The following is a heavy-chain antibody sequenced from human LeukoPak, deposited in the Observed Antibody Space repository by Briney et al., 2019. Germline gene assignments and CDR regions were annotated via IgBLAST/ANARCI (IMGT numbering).Heavy chain of an antibody. CDR3: AREETRYYYYYGMDV. Sequence: PSETLSLTCAVYGGSFSGYYWSWIRQPPGKGLEWIGYIYYSGSTNYNPSLKSRVTISVDTSKNQFSLKLSSMTAADTAVYYCAREETRYYYYYGMDVWGQGTTVTVSS. CDR1: GGSFSGYY. J-gene: IGHJ6*02. V-gene: IGHV4-59*01. CDR2: IYYSGST.